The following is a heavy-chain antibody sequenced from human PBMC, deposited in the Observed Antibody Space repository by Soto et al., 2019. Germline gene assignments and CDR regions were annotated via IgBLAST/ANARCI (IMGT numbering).Heavy chain of an antibody. V-gene: IGHV3-30-3*01. D-gene: IGHD3-10*01. CDR2: ISFHGSNK. CDR3: ARSFYEGNSVLVRY. CDR1: RFTFSDYA. J-gene: IGHJ4*02. Sequence: PGGSLRLSCAASRFTFSDYARHWVRQAPGKGLEWVATISFHGSNKNYADSVKGRFTISRDNSKNTLYLQMSSLRTEDTAVYYCARSFYEGNSVLVRYWGQGTRVTVSS.